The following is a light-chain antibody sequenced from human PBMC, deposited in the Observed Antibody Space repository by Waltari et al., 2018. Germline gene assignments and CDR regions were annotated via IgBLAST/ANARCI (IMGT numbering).Light chain of an antibody. CDR2: KAS. Sequence: DIHMTQSPSTLSASVGDRVTITCRASQSLNDWLAWYQQKPGEAPHLLIYKASSLQTGVPSRFRGTGSGTEYTLTISSFQPDDSATYYCLQHGSFPFTFGPGTNVDIK. CDR1: QSLNDW. CDR3: LQHGSFPFT. V-gene: IGKV1-5*03. J-gene: IGKJ3*01.